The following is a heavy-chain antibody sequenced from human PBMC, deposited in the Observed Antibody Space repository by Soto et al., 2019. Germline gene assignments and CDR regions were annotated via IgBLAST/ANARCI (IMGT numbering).Heavy chain of an antibody. D-gene: IGHD6-13*01. J-gene: IGHJ4*02. CDR2: TRNKANSYTT. CDR3: VRARSSSGWYYFDY. CDR1: GFIFSDHY. Sequence: GGSLRLSCAASGFIFSDHYMDWVRQAPGKGLEWVGRTRNKANSYTTEYAASVKGRFTISRDGSKNSLYLQMNGLITDDTAVYYCVRARSSSGWYYFDYWGQGTLVTVS. V-gene: IGHV3-72*01.